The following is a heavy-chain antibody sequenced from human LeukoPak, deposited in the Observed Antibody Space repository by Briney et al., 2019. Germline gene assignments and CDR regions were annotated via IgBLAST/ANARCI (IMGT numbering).Heavy chain of an antibody. J-gene: IGHJ4*02. CDR2: IYYSGST. V-gene: IGHV4-59*01. CDR3: ARVRSGWYLFDY. D-gene: IGHD6-19*01. CDR1: GGSISSYY. Sequence: SETLSLTCTVSGGSISSYYWSWIRQPPGKGLEWIGYIYYSGSTNYNPSLKSRVTISVDTSKNQFSLKLSSVTAADTAVYYCARVRSGWYLFDYWGQGTLVTVSS.